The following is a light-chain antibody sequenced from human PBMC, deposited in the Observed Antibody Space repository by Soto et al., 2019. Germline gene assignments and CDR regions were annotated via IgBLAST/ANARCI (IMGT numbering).Light chain of an antibody. CDR2: GAS. Sequence: IVLKQSPATLSLSPGKRATLSCRASQNISSYLAWYQQKPGQAPRLLIYGASNRATGIPDRFSGSGSGTDFTLTISRLEPEDFAVYYCQQYGSSPWTFGQGTKVDIK. V-gene: IGKV3-20*01. CDR3: QQYGSSPWT. J-gene: IGKJ1*01. CDR1: QNISSY.